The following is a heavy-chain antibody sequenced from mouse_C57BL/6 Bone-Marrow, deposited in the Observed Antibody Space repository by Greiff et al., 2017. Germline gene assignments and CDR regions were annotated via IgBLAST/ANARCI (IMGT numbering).Heavy chain of an antibody. V-gene: IGHV1-66*01. CDR1: GYSFTSYY. CDR3: AEGPGAMDY. J-gene: IGHJ4*01. D-gene: IGHD3-3*01. CDR2: IYPGSGNT. Sequence: QVQLKESGPELVKPGASVKISCKASGYSFTSYYIHWVKQRPGQGLEWIGWIYPGSGNTKYNEKFKGKATLTADTSSSTAYMQLSSLTSEDSAVYYCAEGPGAMDYWGQGTSVTVSS.